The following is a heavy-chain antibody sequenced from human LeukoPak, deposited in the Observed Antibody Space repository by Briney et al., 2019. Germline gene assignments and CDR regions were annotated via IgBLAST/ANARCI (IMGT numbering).Heavy chain of an antibody. CDR3: ARLDHSSGWTFDY. J-gene: IGHJ4*01. D-gene: IGHD6-19*01. Sequence: PSETLSLTCTVSGGSINSGHYYWSWIRRPPGKGLEWIGYIYQSGSTYYNPSLMSRVTISVDRSKNQFSLKLSSVTAADTAVYYCARLDHSSGWTFDYWGQGTLVTVSS. CDR1: GGSINSGHYY. CDR2: IYQSGST. V-gene: IGHV4-30-2*01.